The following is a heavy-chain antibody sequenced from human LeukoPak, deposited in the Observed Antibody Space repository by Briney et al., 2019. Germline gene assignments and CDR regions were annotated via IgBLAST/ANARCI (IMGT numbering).Heavy chain of an antibody. J-gene: IGHJ4*02. CDR2: ILHDGRNE. Sequence: GGSLRLSCAASGFTFNTYAMGWVRQAPGKGLEWVAVILHDGRNEHYADSVQGRFTISRDNSKDILYLHINSPRTEDTAVYYCAGEPRGSDCRFDYWGQGTLVTVSS. D-gene: IGHD2-21*02. CDR3: AGEPRGSDCRFDY. CDR1: GFTFNTYA. V-gene: IGHV3-30*04.